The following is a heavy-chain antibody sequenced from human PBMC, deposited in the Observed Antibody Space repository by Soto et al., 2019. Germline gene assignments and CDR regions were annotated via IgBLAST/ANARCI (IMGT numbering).Heavy chain of an antibody. Sequence: GGSLRLSCAASGFTFSTYAMSWVRQAPGKGLEWVSAISNSGGTTYYADSVKGRFTISRDNSKNTLFLQMNSLRAEDEAVYYCAKGQTTIMAFENWGQGTMVTVSS. CDR2: ISNSGGTT. J-gene: IGHJ3*02. CDR1: GFTFSTYA. D-gene: IGHD1-26*01. CDR3: AKGQTTIMAFEN. V-gene: IGHV3-23*01.